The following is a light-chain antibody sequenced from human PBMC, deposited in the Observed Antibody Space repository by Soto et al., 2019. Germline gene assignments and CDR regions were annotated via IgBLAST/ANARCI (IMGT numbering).Light chain of an antibody. Sequence: QSVLTQPPSVSGAPGQRVTISCTGSSSNIGAGYDVHWYQQHPGTAPRLLIYGATHRPSGVPERFSGSRSGSSASLTITGLQAEDEADYFCQSYDRSLRTYVFGTATKLTVL. CDR3: QSYDRSLRTYV. CDR1: SSNIGAGYD. J-gene: IGLJ1*01. CDR2: GAT. V-gene: IGLV1-40*01.